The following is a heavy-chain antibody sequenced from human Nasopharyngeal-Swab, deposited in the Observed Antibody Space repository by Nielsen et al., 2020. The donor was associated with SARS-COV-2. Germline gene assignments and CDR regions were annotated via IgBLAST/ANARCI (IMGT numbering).Heavy chain of an antibody. CDR1: SGSISSSSHY. Sequence: SETLSLTCSVSSGSISSSSHYWVWIRQPPGEGLEWIGSIYYSGSSYYNPSLKSRVTISVDTSKNQFSLKLSSVTAADTAVYYCARDHDSSGYYAEVGFDYWGQGTLVTVSS. CDR3: ARDHDSSGYYAEVGFDY. J-gene: IGHJ4*02. CDR2: IYYSGSS. D-gene: IGHD3-22*01. V-gene: IGHV4-39*07.